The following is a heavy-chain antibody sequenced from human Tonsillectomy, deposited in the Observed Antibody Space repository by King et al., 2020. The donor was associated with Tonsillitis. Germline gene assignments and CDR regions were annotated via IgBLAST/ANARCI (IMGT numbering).Heavy chain of an antibody. CDR1: GFTFSSYG. Sequence: VQLVESGGGVVQPGRSLRLSCAASGFTFSSYGMHWVRQAPGKGLEWVAVISYDGSNKYYADSVKGRFTISRNKSKNTLYLQMNSLRAEDTAVYYCAKDHYLDYWGQGTLVTVSS. CDR3: AKDHYLDY. V-gene: IGHV3-30*18. CDR2: ISYDGSNK. J-gene: IGHJ4*02.